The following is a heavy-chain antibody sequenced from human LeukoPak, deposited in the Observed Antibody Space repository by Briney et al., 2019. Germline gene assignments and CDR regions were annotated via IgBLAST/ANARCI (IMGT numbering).Heavy chain of an antibody. J-gene: IGHJ6*04. CDR1: GSTFTSYS. D-gene: IGHD3-10*01. Sequence: GGSLGLSCPPSGSTFTSYSMNWVRQLQGKGLEWVSSISSIRSYISYADSVKGRLTISRDNAKDSLYLQMTSLRAEDTAGYYCAIDNCAIAGSYWICSYGMDGWGKGTTVTVSS. CDR3: AIDNCAIAGSYWICSYGMDG. CDR2: ISSIRSYI. V-gene: IGHV3-21*01.